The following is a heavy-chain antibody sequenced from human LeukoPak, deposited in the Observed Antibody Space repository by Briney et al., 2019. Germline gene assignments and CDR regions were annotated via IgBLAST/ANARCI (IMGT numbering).Heavy chain of an antibody. V-gene: IGHV3-30*03. Sequence: PGRSLRLSCAASGFTFSSYGMHWVRQAPGKGLEWVAVISYDGSNKYYADTVKGRFTISRDNSKNTLYLQMNSLRAEDTAVYYCAREGDLPDYWGQGTLVTVSS. CDR3: AREGDLPDY. CDR1: GFTFSSYG. J-gene: IGHJ4*02. CDR2: ISYDGSNK. D-gene: IGHD3-10*01.